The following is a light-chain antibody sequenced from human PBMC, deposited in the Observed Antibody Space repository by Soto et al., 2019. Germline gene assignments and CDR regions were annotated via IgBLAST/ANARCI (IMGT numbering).Light chain of an antibody. Sequence: DIQMTQSPSALSASVGDRVTRTCRASQSISSRLAWYQQKPGKAPKFLIYDASTLESGVPSRFRGSGYGTEFTLTISSLQPDDFATYYCQQYSSYLWTFGQGTKVDIK. CDR3: QQYSSYLWT. CDR2: DAS. J-gene: IGKJ1*01. V-gene: IGKV1-5*01. CDR1: QSISSR.